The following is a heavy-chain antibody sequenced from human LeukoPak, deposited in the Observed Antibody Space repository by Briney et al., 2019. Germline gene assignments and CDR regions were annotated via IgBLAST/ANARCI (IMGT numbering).Heavy chain of an antibody. CDR1: GFTFDDYA. Sequence: PGGSLRLSCAASGFTFDDYAMHWVRQAPGKGLEWVSGISWNSGSIGYADSVKGRFTISRDNAKNSLYLQMNSLRAEDTALYYCAKGTGYSSGWPDYWGQGTLVTVSS. D-gene: IGHD6-19*01. CDR3: AKGTGYSSGWPDY. CDR2: ISWNSGSI. J-gene: IGHJ4*02. V-gene: IGHV3-9*01.